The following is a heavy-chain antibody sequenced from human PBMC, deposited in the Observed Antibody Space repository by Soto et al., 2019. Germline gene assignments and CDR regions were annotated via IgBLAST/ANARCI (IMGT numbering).Heavy chain of an antibody. D-gene: IGHD6-13*01. V-gene: IGHV3-30*18. J-gene: IGHJ4*02. CDR2: ISYDGSNK. CDR1: GFTFSSYG. Sequence: GGSLRLSCAASGFTFSSYGMHWVRQAPGKGLEWVAVISYDGSNKYYADSVKGRFTISRDNSKNTLYLQMNSLRAEDTAVYYCAKRKYSSSWYGVDYWGQGTLVTVSS. CDR3: AKRKYSSSWYGVDY.